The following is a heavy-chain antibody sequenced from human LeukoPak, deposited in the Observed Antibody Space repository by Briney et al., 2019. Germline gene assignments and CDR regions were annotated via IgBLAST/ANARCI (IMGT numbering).Heavy chain of an antibody. Sequence: ASVKVSCKASGYTFTSYGISWVRQAPGQGLEWMGWINPNSGGTNYAQKFQGRVTMTRDTSISTAYMELSRLRSDDTAVYYCARGSSGWSDFDYWGQGTLVTVSS. CDR1: GYTFTSYG. D-gene: IGHD6-19*01. J-gene: IGHJ4*02. CDR3: ARGSSGWSDFDY. V-gene: IGHV1-2*02. CDR2: INPNSGGT.